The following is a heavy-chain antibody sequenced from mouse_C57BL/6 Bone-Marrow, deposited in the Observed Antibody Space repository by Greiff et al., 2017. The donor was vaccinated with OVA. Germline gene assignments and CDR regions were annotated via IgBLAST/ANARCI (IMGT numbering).Heavy chain of an antibody. D-gene: IGHD1-1*01. CDR3: AREGVYYGSSPY. CDR1: GYTFTSYW. CDR2: IHPNSGST. J-gene: IGHJ2*01. Sequence: QVQLQQPGAELVKPGASVKLSCKASGYTFTSYWMHWVKQRPGQGLEWIGMIHPNSGSTNYNEKFKSKAPLTVDKSSSTAYMQLSSLTSEDSAVYYCAREGVYYGSSPYWGQGTTLTVSS. V-gene: IGHV1-64*01.